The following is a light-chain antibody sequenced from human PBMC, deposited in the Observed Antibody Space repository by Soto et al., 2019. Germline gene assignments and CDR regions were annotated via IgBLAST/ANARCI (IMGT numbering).Light chain of an antibody. V-gene: IGKV3-20*01. CDR1: QSVRNNY. CDR2: GAS. Sequence: ELVLTQSPGTLSLSPGERATLSCRASQSVRNNYLAWYQQRPGQAPRLLIYGASHRATGIPDRFSGSGSGTHFTLTISRIAPADFAVDYCPHDSSSPQCTSGPGTNVDIK. J-gene: IGKJ3*01. CDR3: PHDSSSPQCT.